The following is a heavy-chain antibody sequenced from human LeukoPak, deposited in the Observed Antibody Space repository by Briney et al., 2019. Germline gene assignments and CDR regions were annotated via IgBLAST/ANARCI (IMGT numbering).Heavy chain of an antibody. CDR1: GFTFSSYG. CDR2: IWYDGSNK. J-gene: IGHJ4*02. CDR3: AKDRDTAMEIDY. D-gene: IGHD5-18*01. Sequence: PGGYLRLYCAASGFTFSSYGMHWVRQAPGKGLEWVAVIWYDGSNKYYADSVKGRFTMSRDNSKNTLYLQMNSLRAEDTAVYYCAKDRDTAMEIDYWGQGTLVTVSS. V-gene: IGHV3-33*06.